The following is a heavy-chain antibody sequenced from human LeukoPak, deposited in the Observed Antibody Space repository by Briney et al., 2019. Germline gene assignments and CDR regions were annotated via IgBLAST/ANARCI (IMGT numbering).Heavy chain of an antibody. Sequence: SETLSLTCTVSGGSISSGSYYWSWIRQPAGKGLEWIGRIYTSGSTNYNPSLKSRVTISVDTSKNQFSLKLNSVTAADTAVYYCAREGRTYYYYGMDVWGQGTTVTVSS. CDR3: AREGRTYYYYGMDV. CDR1: GGSISSGSYY. J-gene: IGHJ6*02. V-gene: IGHV4-61*02. CDR2: IYTSGST.